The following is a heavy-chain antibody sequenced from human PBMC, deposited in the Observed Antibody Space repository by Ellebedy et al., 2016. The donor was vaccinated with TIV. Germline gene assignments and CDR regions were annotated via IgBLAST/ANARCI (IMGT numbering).Heavy chain of an antibody. CDR2: INQDATTR. CDR1: GFTFNNYG. CDR3: AREIGGGGSA. Sequence: GESLKISXAASGFTFNNYGIHWVRLAPGKGLEWVANINQDATTRYYVDSMKGRFTISRDNAKNSLYLQMNSLRAEDTAVYYCAREIGGGGSAWGQGTLVTVSS. D-gene: IGHD2-15*01. J-gene: IGHJ5*02. V-gene: IGHV3-7*01.